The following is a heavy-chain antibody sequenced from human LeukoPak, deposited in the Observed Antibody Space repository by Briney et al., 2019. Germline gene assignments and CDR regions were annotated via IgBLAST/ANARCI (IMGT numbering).Heavy chain of an antibody. CDR3: ARQSYGSGSYYPFDD. J-gene: IGHJ4*02. V-gene: IGHV5-51*01. D-gene: IGHD3-10*01. CDR2: IYPGDSDT. CDR1: GYSFTSYW. Sequence: GESLKISCKGSGYSFTSYWIGWVRQMPGKGLEWMGIIYPGDSDTRYSPSFQGQVTISADKSISTAYLQWSSLKASDTAMYYCARQSYGSGSYYPFDDWGQGTLVTVSS.